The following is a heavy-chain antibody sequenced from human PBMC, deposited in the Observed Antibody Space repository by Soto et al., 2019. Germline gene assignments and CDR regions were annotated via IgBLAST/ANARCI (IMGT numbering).Heavy chain of an antibody. CDR3: TRETVAGITGLDY. J-gene: IGHJ4*02. Sequence: GGVRLSCAASGFNVGAFAVNWVRQAPGKGLEWVSGISVSDAFIYYADSVSGRFSISRDASENILYLQMNSLRVDDTALYYCTRETVAGITGLDYWGPGTLVTVSS. D-gene: IGHD1-20*01. CDR2: ISVSDAFI. V-gene: IGHV3-23*01. CDR1: GFNVGAFA.